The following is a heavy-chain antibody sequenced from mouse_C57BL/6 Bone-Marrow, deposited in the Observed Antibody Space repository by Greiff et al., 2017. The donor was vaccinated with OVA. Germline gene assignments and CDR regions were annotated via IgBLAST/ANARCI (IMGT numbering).Heavy chain of an antibody. J-gene: IGHJ4*01. D-gene: IGHD1-1*01. CDR3: ARPLYYGSLDY. CDR2: IYPRSGNT. V-gene: IGHV1-81*01. Sequence: VQLQQSGAELARPGASVKLSCKASGYTFTSYGISWVKQRTGQGLEWIGEIYPRSGNTYYNEKFKGKATLTADKSSSTAYMELRSLTSEDSAVYFCARPLYYGSLDYWGQGTSVTVSA. CDR1: GYTFTSYG.